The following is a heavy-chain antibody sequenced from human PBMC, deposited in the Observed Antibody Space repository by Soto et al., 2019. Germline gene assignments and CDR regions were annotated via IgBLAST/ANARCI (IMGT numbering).Heavy chain of an antibody. D-gene: IGHD3-22*01. V-gene: IGHV5-10-1*01. J-gene: IGHJ6*02. Sequence: GESLKISCKGSGYSFTSYWISWVRQMPGKGLEWMGRIDPSDSYTNYSPSFQGHVTISADKSISTAYLQWSSLKASDTAMHYCARPSYDSSGPGAYYYYGMDVWGQGTTVTVSS. CDR1: GYSFTSYW. CDR3: ARPSYDSSGPGAYYYYGMDV. CDR2: IDPSDSYT.